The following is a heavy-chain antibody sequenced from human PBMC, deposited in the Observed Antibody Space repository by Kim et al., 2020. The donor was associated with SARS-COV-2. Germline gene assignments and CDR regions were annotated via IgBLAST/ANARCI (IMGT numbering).Heavy chain of an antibody. D-gene: IGHD6-13*01. J-gene: IGHJ3*02. CDR2: INPNSGGT. CDR1: GYTFTGYY. CDR3: ARDLVNSRTLHPYDAFDI. Sequence: VSVKVSCKASGYTFTGYYMHWVRQAPGQGLEWMGWINPNSGGTNYAQKFQGRVTMTRDTSISTAYMELSRLRSDDTAVYYCARDLVNSRTLHPYDAFDIWGQGTMVTVSS. V-gene: IGHV1-2*02.